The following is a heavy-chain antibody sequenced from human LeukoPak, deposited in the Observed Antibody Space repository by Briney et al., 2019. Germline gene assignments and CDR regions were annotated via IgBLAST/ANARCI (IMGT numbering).Heavy chain of an antibody. Sequence: GGSLRLSCAASGLIVRSNYMTWVRQAPGKGLEWVSIVYSGDNAYYADSVKGRFTISRDNAKNTLYLQMNSLRAEDTAVYYCARPHYYDSSGYYYAQDDAFDIWGQGTMVTVSS. CDR1: GLIVRSNY. V-gene: IGHV3-66*04. CDR3: ARPHYYDSSGYYYAQDDAFDI. D-gene: IGHD3-22*01. J-gene: IGHJ3*02. CDR2: VYSGDNA.